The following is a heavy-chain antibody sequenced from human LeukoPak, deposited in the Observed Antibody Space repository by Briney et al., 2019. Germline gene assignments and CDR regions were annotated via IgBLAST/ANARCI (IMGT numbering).Heavy chain of an antibody. J-gene: IGHJ4*02. CDR3: ANNWDYFDY. CDR1: GVTFSRYG. Sequence: GGSLRLSCTAPGVTFSRYGMSWVRQAPGKGLEWLSAINDGGDTTFYADSVRGRFTIARDNSKNTLYLQMNSLRAGDTAVYYCANNWDYFDYWGRGILVTVSS. D-gene: IGHD1-1*01. V-gene: IGHV3-23*01. CDR2: INDGGDTT.